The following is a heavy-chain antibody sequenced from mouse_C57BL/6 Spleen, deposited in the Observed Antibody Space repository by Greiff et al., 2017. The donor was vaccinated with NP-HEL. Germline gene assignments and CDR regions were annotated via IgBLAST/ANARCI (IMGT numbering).Heavy chain of an antibody. CDR3: TPTVVPFYAMDY. J-gene: IGHJ4*01. V-gene: IGHV1-5*01. D-gene: IGHD1-1*01. CDR2: IYPGNSDT. CDR1: GYTFTSYW. Sequence: VQLQQSGTVLARPGASVKMSCKTSGYTFTSYWMHWVKQRPGQGLEWIGAIYPGNSDTSYNQKFKGKAKLTAVTSASTAYMELSSLTNEDSAVYYCTPTVVPFYAMDYWGQGTSVTVSS.